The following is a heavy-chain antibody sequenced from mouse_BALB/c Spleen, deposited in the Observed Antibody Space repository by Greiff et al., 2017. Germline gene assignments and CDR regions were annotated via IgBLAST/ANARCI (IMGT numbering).Heavy chain of an antibody. J-gene: IGHJ2*01. CDR1: GYTFTSYY. CDR2: INPSNGGT. V-gene: IGHV1S81*02. CDR3: TRSGHYFDY. Sequence: LVQSGAELVKPGASVKLSCKASGYTFTSYYMYWVKQRPGQGLEWIGEINPSNGGTNFNEKFKSKATLTVDKSSSTAYMQLSSLTSEDSAVYYCTRSGHYFDYWGQGTTLTVSS.